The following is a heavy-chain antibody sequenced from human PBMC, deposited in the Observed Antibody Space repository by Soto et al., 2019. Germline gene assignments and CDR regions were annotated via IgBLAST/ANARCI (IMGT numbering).Heavy chain of an antibody. D-gene: IGHD3-22*01. V-gene: IGHV1-69*13. CDR2: IIPIFGTA. Sequence: ASVKVSCKASGGTFSSYAISWVRQAPGQGLEWMGGIIPIFGTANYAQKFQGRVTITADESTSTAYMELSSLRSEDTAVYYCARGYYDSSGYSGGLYYYYGMDVWGQGTTVTVSS. CDR1: GGTFSSYA. J-gene: IGHJ6*02. CDR3: ARGYYDSSGYSGGLYYYYGMDV.